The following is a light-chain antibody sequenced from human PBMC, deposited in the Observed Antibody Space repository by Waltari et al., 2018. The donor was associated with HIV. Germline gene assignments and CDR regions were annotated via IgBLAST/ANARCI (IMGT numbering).Light chain of an antibody. CDR3: MLLCRTTYL. CDR2: SST. Sequence: QTVVPQQPSMTVSPGGTVTLPGSSATGPVGSGHFVNWFQQTPGQPPRPFIYSSTRSHPWTPERLAAYLVGDRAAVTLSNVWPEDQADYYCMLLCRTTYLLGGGTRVTVL. J-gene: IGLJ2*01. V-gene: IGLV7-43*01. CDR1: TGPVGSGHF.